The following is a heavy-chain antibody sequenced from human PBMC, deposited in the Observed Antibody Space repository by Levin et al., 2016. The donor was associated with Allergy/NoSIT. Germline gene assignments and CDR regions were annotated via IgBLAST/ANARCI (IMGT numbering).Heavy chain of an antibody. J-gene: IGHJ4*02. D-gene: IGHD3-10*02. CDR1: GYTFTGYY. Sequence: ASVKVSCKASGYTFTGYYMHWVRQAPGQGLEWMGWISANNGNTNYAQKFQGRVTMTTDTSTSTAYMELRSLRSDDTAVYYCARDKTLINTACSTCPDYWGQGTLVIVSS. CDR2: ISANNGNT. CDR3: ARDKTLINTACSTCPDY. V-gene: IGHV1-18*04.